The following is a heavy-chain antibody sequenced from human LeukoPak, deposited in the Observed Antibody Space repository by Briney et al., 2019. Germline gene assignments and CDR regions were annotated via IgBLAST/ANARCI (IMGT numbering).Heavy chain of an antibody. Sequence: GGSLRLSCAVSGFTFSSYWMGWVRQAPGKGLAWVANINQDESSKYYEDSVKGRFTISRDNADNSLYLQMNSLGAEDTAVYFCARLGPVNKDHYIDFGGKGTTVTISS. J-gene: IGHJ6*03. D-gene: IGHD4-17*01. CDR3: ARLGPVNKDHYIDF. CDR1: GFTFSSYW. CDR2: INQDESSK. V-gene: IGHV3-7*01.